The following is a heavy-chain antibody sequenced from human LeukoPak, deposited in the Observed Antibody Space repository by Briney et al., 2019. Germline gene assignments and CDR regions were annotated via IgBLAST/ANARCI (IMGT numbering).Heavy chain of an antibody. CDR2: ISSSSSYT. Sequence: KPGGSLRLSCAASGFTFSDYYMSWIRQAPGKGLEWVSYISSSSSYTNYADSVKGRFTISRDNAKNSLYLQMDRLRAEDTAVYYCARGFRAFDFWAQGTMVTVSS. J-gene: IGHJ3*01. CDR3: ARGFRAFDF. CDR1: GFTFSDYY. V-gene: IGHV3-11*06.